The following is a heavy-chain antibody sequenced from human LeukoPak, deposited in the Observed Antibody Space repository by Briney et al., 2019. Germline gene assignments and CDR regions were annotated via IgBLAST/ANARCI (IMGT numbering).Heavy chain of an antibody. CDR2: IKQDGSEK. V-gene: IGHV3-7*03. J-gene: IGHJ2*01. D-gene: IGHD3-3*01. Sequence: GGSLRLSCAASGFTFSTYWMNWVRPAPGKGLEWVANIKQDGSEKYYVDSVKGRFTLSRDSAKNSLYLQMNSLRAEDTAVYYCARAEWSNWYFDLWGRGTLVTVSS. CDR1: GFTFSTYW. CDR3: ARAEWSNWYFDL.